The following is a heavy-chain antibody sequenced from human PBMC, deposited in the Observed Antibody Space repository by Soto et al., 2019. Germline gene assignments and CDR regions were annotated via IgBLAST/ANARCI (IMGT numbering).Heavy chain of an antibody. D-gene: IGHD3-3*01. CDR2: IIPIFGTA. CDR1: GGTFSSYA. CDR3: ARVRVRFLEWLGSEG. Sequence: VQLVQSGAEVKKPGSSVRISSKASGGTFSSYAISWVRQAPGQGLEWMGGIIPIFGTANYAQKFQGRVTITADESTSPAYMELSSLRSEDTAVYYCARVRVRFLEWLGSEGWGQGTLVTVSS. V-gene: IGHV1-69*12. J-gene: IGHJ4*02.